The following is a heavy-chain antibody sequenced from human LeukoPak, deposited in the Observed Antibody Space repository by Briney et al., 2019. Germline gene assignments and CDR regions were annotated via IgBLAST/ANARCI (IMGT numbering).Heavy chain of an antibody. J-gene: IGHJ3*02. CDR3: ARGRGWYDAFDI. V-gene: IGHV3-21*01. Sequence: GGSLRLSCAASGFTFSSHSMNWVRQAPGKGLEWVSSITSSGRYIYDADSVKGRFTISRDNAKNSLYLQMNSLRAEDTAVYYYARGRGWYDAFDIWGQGTMVTVSS. D-gene: IGHD6-19*01. CDR2: ITSSGRYI. CDR1: GFTFSSHS.